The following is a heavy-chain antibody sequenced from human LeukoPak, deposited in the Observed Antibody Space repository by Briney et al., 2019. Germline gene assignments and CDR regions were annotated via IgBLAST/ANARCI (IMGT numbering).Heavy chain of an antibody. CDR3: ARIELGFGEYNPFDY. CDR2: INPNSGGT. D-gene: IGHD3-10*01. V-gene: IGHV1-2*02. CDR1: GYTFTGYY. Sequence: GASVKVSCKASGYTFTGYYMHWVRQAPGQGLEWMGWINPNSGGTNYAQKFQGRVTMTRDTSISTAYMELSRLRSDDTAVYYCARIELGFGEYNPFDYWGQGTLVIVSS. J-gene: IGHJ4*02.